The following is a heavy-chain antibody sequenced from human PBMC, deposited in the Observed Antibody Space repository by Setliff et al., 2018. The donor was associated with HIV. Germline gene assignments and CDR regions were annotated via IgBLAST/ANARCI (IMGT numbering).Heavy chain of an antibody. CDR3: ATGCGGAARFDY. CDR1: GFSFANAW. Sequence: PGESLRLSCAASGFSFANAWMTWVRQAPGKGLEWVGRIKRKSEGGTTDYGAPVKGRFPISRDDSKNTLYLQMNSLKSEDTAVYYCATGCGGAARFDYWGQGTLVTVSS. J-gene: IGHJ4*02. D-gene: IGHD6-25*01. V-gene: IGHV3-15*01. CDR2: IKRKSEGGTT.